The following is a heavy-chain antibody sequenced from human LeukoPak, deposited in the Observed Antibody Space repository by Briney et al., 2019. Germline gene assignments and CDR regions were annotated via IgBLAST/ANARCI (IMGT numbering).Heavy chain of an antibody. V-gene: IGHV5-51*01. CDR2: IYPGDSDT. J-gene: IGHJ3*02. D-gene: IGHD3-22*01. CDR3: ARYYYDSSGSESNAFDI. Sequence: GETLKITCKGSGYSFTSYWSGWVRQIPGKGLEWMGIIYPGDSDTKYSSSFQGQVTISAHKSITTAYLQWSSLKASDTAMYYCARYYYDSSGSESNAFDIWGQGTMVTVSS. CDR1: GYSFTSYW.